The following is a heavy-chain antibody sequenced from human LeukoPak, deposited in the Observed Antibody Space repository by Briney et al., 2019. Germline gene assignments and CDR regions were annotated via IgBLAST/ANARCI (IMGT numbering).Heavy chain of an antibody. Sequence: ASETLSLTCNVSGYSISSGYYWSWIRQPPGKGLEWIGGAYHSGYTYYNPSLNSRVTISVDTSKNQFSLKLSSVTAADTAVYYCARRGYSYGYDYWGQGTLVTVSS. CDR2: AYHSGYT. CDR3: ARRGYSYGYDY. V-gene: IGHV4-38-2*02. D-gene: IGHD5-18*01. J-gene: IGHJ4*02. CDR1: GYSISSGYY.